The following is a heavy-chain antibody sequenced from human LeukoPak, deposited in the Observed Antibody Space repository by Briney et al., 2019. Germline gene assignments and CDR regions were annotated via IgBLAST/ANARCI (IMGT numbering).Heavy chain of an antibody. D-gene: IGHD6-13*01. CDR3: ARGPKDISATGPYYFDY. CDR2: INSDGINT. CDR1: GFTFSNYW. V-gene: IGHV3-74*01. J-gene: IGHJ4*02. Sequence: GGSLRLSCAASGFTFSNYWMHWVRQAPGKGLVWVSRINSDGINTSYADSMKGRFTISRDNAEHSMYLQMYSLRAEDPAVYYCARGPKDISATGPYYFDYWGQGTPVTVSS.